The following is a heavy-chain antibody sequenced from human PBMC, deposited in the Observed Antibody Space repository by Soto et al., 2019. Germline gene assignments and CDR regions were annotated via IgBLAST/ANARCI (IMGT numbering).Heavy chain of an antibody. V-gene: IGHV1-69*13. Sequence: ASVKVSCKASGGTFSSYAISWVRQAPGQGLEWMGGIIPIFGTANYAQKFQGRVTITADESTSTAYMELSSLRSEDTAVYYCARDEKLDSHSSSYDYYYYGMDVWGQGTTVTVSS. D-gene: IGHD6-6*01. CDR2: IIPIFGTA. J-gene: IGHJ6*02. CDR1: GGTFSSYA. CDR3: ARDEKLDSHSSSYDYYYYGMDV.